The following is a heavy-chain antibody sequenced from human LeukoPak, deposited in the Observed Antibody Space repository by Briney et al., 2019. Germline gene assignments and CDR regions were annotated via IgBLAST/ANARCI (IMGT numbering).Heavy chain of an antibody. CDR2: ISYDGSNK. CDR1: GFTFSSYA. J-gene: IGHJ4*02. CDR3: ARGTTYYGSGIYFDY. D-gene: IGHD3-10*01. Sequence: GGSLRLSCAASGFTFSSYAMHWVRQAPGKGLEWVAVISYDGSNKYYADSVKGRFTISRDNSKNTLYLQMNSLRAEDTAVYYCARGTTYYGSGIYFDYWGQGTLVTVSS. V-gene: IGHV3-30*04.